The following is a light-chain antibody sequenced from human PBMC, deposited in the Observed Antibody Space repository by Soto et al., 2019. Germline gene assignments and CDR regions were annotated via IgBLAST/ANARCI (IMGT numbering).Light chain of an antibody. V-gene: IGLV1-44*01. J-gene: IGLJ1*01. CDR2: SNN. CDR1: SSNLGSNT. Sequence: QSVLTQPPSASGTPGQRVTISCSGSSSNLGSNTVNWYQQLPGTDPKCLIYSNNQRPSGVPDRFSGSKSGTSASLAISGLQYEDEGDYYCAAWAASLNGYVFGNGNKLTVL. CDR3: AAWAASLNGYV.